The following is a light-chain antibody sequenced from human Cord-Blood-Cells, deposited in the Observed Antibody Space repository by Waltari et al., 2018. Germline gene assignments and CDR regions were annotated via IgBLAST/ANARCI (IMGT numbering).Light chain of an antibody. CDR1: QSVSSY. V-gene: IGKV3-11*01. CDR3: QQRSNWPPGGT. Sequence: EIVLTQSPATLSLSPGERATLSCRASQSVSSYLAWYQQKPGQAPRLLIYDASNRATGSPARFSGSGSGTDFTLTISSLEPEDFAVYYCQQRSNWPPGGTFGPGTKVDIK. J-gene: IGKJ3*01. CDR2: DAS.